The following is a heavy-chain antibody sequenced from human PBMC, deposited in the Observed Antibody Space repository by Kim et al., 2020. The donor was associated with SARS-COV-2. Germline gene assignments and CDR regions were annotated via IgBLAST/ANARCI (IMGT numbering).Heavy chain of an antibody. CDR2: INAGNGNT. D-gene: IGHD3-22*01. Sequence: ASVKVSCKASGYTFTSYAMHWVRQAPGQRLEWMGWINAGNGNTKYSQKFQGRVTITRDTSASTAYMELSSLRSEDTAVYYCARNYYDSSGYYYVFDYWGQGTLVTVSS. CDR1: GYTFTSYA. CDR3: ARNYYDSSGYYYVFDY. J-gene: IGHJ4*02. V-gene: IGHV1-3*01.